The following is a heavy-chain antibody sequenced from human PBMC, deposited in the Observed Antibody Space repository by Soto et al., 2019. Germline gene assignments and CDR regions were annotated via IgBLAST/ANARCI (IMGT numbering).Heavy chain of an antibody. D-gene: IGHD1-1*01. V-gene: IGHV4-59*01. CDR3: ARVSEGGNVHDWFDP. CDR1: GDSIGTYY. Sequence: SETLSLTCSVSGDSIGTYYWSWVRQPPGKGLEWLGFVHYSGSTQYNPSLKGRVTMSMDTSKNQLSLKLRSVTAADTAVYYCARVSEGGNVHDWFDPWGQGILVTVSS. CDR2: VHYSGST. J-gene: IGHJ5*02.